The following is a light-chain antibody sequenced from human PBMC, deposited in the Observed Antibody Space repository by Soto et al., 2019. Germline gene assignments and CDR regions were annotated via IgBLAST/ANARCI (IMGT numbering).Light chain of an antibody. J-gene: IGLJ2*01. CDR2: VVS. CDR3: SSYAGSDNLV. Sequence: QSALTQPPSASGSPGQSVTLSCTGTSSDVGAYNYVSWYQQHPGKAPKLMIYVVSKRPSGVPDRFSGSKSGNTASLTVSGLQAEDGADYYCSSYAGSDNLVVGGGTKLTVL. CDR1: SSDVGAYNY. V-gene: IGLV2-8*01.